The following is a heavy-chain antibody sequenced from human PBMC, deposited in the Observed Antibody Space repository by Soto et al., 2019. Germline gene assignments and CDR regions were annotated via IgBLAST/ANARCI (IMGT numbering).Heavy chain of an antibody. J-gene: IGHJ6*02. CDR1: EFTFSNYA. CDR2: ISGSGGTT. Sequence: GGSLRLSCAASEFTFSNYAMTWVRQAPGKGLEWVSAISGSGGTTYYADSVKGRFTISRENSNNTLYLHMNNLRAEDTAVYYCARSTYYDILTGSYYYYAMDVWGQGTTVTVSS. V-gene: IGHV3-23*01. D-gene: IGHD3-9*01. CDR3: ARSTYYDILTGSYYYYAMDV.